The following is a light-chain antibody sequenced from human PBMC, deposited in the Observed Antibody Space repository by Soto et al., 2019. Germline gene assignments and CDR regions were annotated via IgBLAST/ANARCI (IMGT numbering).Light chain of an antibody. CDR1: QGVSRK. V-gene: IGKV3-15*01. J-gene: IGKJ4*01. CDR3: QQYHTWPIT. CDR2: GAS. Sequence: DIVMTQSPATLSVAPGERVTFSCRASQGVSRKLAWYQHKPGQAPRLLISGASTGATGIPARFSGSGSGTEFTLTISSLQSEDCAIYYCQQYHTWPITCGGGTKVDIK.